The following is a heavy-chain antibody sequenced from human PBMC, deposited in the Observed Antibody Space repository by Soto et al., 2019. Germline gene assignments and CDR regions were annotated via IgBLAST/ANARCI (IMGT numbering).Heavy chain of an antibody. CDR2: IYHSGSP. CDR1: GGSISSTNW. CDR3: TGAYYDIAGDILDP. V-gene: IGHV4-4*02. Sequence: PSETLSLTCVVSGGSISSTNWWTWVRQPPGKGLEWIGEIYHSGSPTFSPSLRGRATISVDKSNNQFSLRLRSVTAADTAVYYCTGAYYDIAGDILDPWGQGTSVTVSS. D-gene: IGHD3-16*01. J-gene: IGHJ5*02.